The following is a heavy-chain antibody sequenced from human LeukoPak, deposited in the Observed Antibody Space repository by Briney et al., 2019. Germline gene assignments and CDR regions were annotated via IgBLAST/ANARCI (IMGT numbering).Heavy chain of an antibody. J-gene: IGHJ4*02. V-gene: IGHV1-18*01. CDR2: ISAYNGNT. CDR3: ARDKGMVGYCSGGSCYWPFDY. D-gene: IGHD2-15*01. Sequence: ASVKVSFKTSGYTFISYGISWVRQAPGQGLEWMGWISAYNGNTNYAQKFQGRVSMTTDTSTSTAYMELRSLRADDTAVYHCARDKGMVGYCSGGSCYWPFDYWGQGTLVIVSS. CDR1: GYTFISYG.